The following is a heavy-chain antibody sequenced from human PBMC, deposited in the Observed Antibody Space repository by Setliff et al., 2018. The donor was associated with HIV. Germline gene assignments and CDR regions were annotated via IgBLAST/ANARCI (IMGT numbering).Heavy chain of an antibody. D-gene: IGHD6-13*01. J-gene: IGHJ6*03. CDR1: GGSFSGHS. CDR2: VSHTERS. V-gene: IGHV4-34*01. CDR3: ARGRIPAAATRFYYMDV. Sequence: PSETLSLTCALYGGSFSGHSWSCIHQSPGKGLEWVGEVSHTERSNYNPSLRPRVTISLTTPKNQFSLYLRSVTAADTAVYYCARGRIPAAATRFYYMDVWATGTTVTVSS.